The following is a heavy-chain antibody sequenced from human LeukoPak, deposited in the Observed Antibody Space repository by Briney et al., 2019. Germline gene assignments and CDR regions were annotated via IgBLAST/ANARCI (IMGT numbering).Heavy chain of an antibody. D-gene: IGHD1-26*01. CDR1: GGSISSSSYY. CDR3: ATHAWRGSYYPFDY. Sequence: SETLSLTCTVSGGSISSSSYYWGWIRQPPGKGLEWIGSIYYSGSTYYNPSLKSRVTISVDTSKNQFSLKLSSVTAADTAVYYCATHAWRGSYYPFDYWGQGTLVTVSS. CDR2: IYYSGST. J-gene: IGHJ4*02. V-gene: IGHV4-39*01.